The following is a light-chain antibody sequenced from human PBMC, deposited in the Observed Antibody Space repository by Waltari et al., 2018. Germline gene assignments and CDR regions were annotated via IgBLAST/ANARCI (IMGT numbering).Light chain of an antibody. V-gene: IGLV3-27*01. CDR1: ILPKNF. CDR3: YSTANNSPVV. J-gene: IGLJ2*01. CDR2: NDS. Sequence: SYELTQPSSVSVSPGQTARITCSGDILPKNFARWFQQKSGQAPLLVIYNDSERPSGIPERFSGSSSGTTVTLTISGAQIEDEADYFCYSTANNSPVVFGGGTRLTVL.